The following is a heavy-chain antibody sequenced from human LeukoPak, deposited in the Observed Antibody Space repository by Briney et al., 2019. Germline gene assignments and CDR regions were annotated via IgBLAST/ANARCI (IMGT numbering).Heavy chain of an antibody. J-gene: IGHJ6*03. D-gene: IGHD5-24*01. CDR1: GGSISSSRYY. V-gene: IGHV4-39*01. CDR2: IYYSGST. Sequence: SETLSLTCSVSGGSISSSRYYWGWIRQPPGKGLEWSGNIYYSGSTYYNPSLKSRVTISVDTSKNQFSLKLSSVTAADTAVYHCARLDGDGFDPRIYYYYYYMDVWGKGTTVTVSS. CDR3: ARLDGDGFDPRIYYYYYYMDV.